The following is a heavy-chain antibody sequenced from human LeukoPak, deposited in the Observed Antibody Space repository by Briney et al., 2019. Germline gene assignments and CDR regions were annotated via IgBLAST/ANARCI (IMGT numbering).Heavy chain of an antibody. V-gene: IGHV4-34*01. CDR2: INHSGST. Sequence: SEALSLTFAFFGGAFSGYYWSWNRQPPGKGLEWIGEINHSGSTNYNPSLKSRVTISVDTSKNQFSLKLSSVTAADTAVYYCARGKHLDYWGQGTLVTVSS. J-gene: IGHJ4*02. D-gene: IGHD2-21*01. CDR1: GGAFSGYY. CDR3: ARGKHLDY.